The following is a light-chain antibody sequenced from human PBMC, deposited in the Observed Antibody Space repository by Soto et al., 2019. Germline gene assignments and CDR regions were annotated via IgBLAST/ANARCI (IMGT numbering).Light chain of an antibody. J-gene: IGLJ3*02. V-gene: IGLV2-14*01. Sequence: QSALTQPASVSGSPGQSITISCTGTSSDVGGYNYVSWYQQHPGKAPKLMIYEVTNRPSGVSNRFSGSKSGNTASLTISGLQAEDEADYYCSSYPESTTVFGGGTKLTVL. CDR1: SSDVGGYNY. CDR2: EVT. CDR3: SSYPESTTV.